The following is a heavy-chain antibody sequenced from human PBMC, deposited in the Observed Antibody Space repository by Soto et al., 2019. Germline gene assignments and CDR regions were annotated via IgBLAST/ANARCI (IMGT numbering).Heavy chain of an antibody. J-gene: IGHJ4*02. D-gene: IGHD1-26*01. Sequence: QVQLQQWGAGLLKPSETLSLTCAVYGGSFSGYSWTWIRQPPGKGLEWIGQINHSGSANYNPSIKSRVTISVGTSKNQFSLDLSSMPAADTAVYYCARGLFSEDYYAGGWYYFDSWGQGTLVTVSS. CDR1: GGSFSGYS. CDR2: INHSGSA. V-gene: IGHV4-34*01. CDR3: ARGLFSEDYYAGGWYYFDS.